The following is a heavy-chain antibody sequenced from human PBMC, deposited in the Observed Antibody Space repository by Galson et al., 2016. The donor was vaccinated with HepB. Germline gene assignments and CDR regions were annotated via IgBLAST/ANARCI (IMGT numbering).Heavy chain of an antibody. Sequence: SLRLSCAASGFTFSIYSVNWVRQAPGKGLEWVSTISGSGDDTYYADSVKGRFTISSDNSKSTLFLQMNSLRVDDTAIYFCAKMAKGGYSNSWGQGALVTVSS. CDR2: ISGSGDDT. V-gene: IGHV3-23*01. D-gene: IGHD3-22*01. CDR1: GFTFSIYS. J-gene: IGHJ4*02. CDR3: AKMAKGGYSNS.